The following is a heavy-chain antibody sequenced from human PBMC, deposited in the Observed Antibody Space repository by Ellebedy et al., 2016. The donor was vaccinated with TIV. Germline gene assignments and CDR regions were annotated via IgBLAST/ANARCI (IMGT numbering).Heavy chain of an antibody. CDR1: GFIFSNYR. Sequence: GESPKISXAASGFIFSNYRMNWVRQTPGKGLEWVSSISDSGIYVSYTDSVKGRFTISRDNAKNALYLQINSLRVEDAGTYYCVKNNGGSGPNWFAPWGQGTLVTVSS. CDR3: VKNNGGSGPNWFAP. J-gene: IGHJ5*02. V-gene: IGHV3-21*01. D-gene: IGHD2-8*01. CDR2: ISDSGIYV.